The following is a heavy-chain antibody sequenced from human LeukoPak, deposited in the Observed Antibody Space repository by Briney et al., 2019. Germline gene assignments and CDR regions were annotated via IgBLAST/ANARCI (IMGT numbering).Heavy chain of an antibody. CDR1: GFTFSSYG. CDR3: AKDRRSGSDYSMDY. J-gene: IGHJ4*02. V-gene: IGHV3-30*18. CDR2: ISFDATNK. D-gene: IGHD1-26*01. Sequence: PGRSLRLSCAASGFTFSSYGMHWVRQAPGKGLKWVAVISFDATNKYYAHSVKGRFTISRDNSKNTLSLQMNSLRAEDTAVYYCAKDRRSGSDYSMDYWGQGTLVTVSS.